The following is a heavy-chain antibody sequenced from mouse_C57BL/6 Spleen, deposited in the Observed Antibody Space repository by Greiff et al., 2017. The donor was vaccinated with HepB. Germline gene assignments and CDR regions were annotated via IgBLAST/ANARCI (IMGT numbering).Heavy chain of an antibody. D-gene: IGHD4-1*01. Sequence: QVQLQQPGAELVRPGSSVKLSCKASGYTFTSYWMDWVKQRPGQGLEWIGNIYPSDSETHYNQKFKDKATLTVDKSSSTAYMQLSSLTAEDSAVYYCARGQTGKVDYWGQGTTLTVSS. CDR2: IYPSDSET. CDR3: ARGQTGKVDY. J-gene: IGHJ2*01. CDR1: GYTFTSYW. V-gene: IGHV1-61*01.